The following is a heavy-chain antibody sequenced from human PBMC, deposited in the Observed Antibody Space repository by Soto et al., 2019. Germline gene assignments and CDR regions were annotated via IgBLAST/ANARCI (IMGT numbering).Heavy chain of an antibody. J-gene: IGHJ5*02. D-gene: IGHD3-10*01. Sequence: QVQLVQSGAEVKKPGSSVKVSCKASGGTFSSYTISWVRQAPGQGLEWMGRIIPILGIANYAQKFQGRVTITADKSTSPAYMELSSLRSEDTAVYYCARDPYYGSGSYRRFDPWGQGTLVTVSS. CDR1: GGTFSSYT. CDR2: IIPILGIA. CDR3: ARDPYYGSGSYRRFDP. V-gene: IGHV1-69*08.